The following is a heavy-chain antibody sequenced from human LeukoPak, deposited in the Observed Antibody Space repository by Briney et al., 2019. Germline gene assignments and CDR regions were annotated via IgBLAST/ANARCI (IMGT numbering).Heavy chain of an antibody. J-gene: IGHJ6*02. CDR3: ARGTTVVPYYYYYGMDV. CDR2: IYYSGST. D-gene: IGHD4-23*01. Sequence: PSETLSLTCTVSGGSNSSGDYYWSWIRQPPGKVLEWIGYIYYSGSTYYNPSLKSRVTISVDTSKNQFSLKLSSVTAADTAVYYCARGTTVVPYYYYYGMDVWGQGTTVTVSS. CDR1: GGSNSSGDYY. V-gene: IGHV4-30-4*01.